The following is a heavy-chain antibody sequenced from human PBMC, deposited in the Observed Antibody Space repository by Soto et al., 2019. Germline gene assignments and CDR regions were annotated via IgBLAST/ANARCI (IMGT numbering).Heavy chain of an antibody. CDR3: GRRSSSGWPYYYYYGMDV. CDR2: ISSSGSTI. CDR1: GFTFTSYE. J-gene: IGHJ6*02. Sequence: PGGSLRLSCAAPGFTFTSYEMNWVRQAPGKGLEWVSYISSSGSTIYYADSVKGRFTISRDNAKNSLYLQMNSLRAEDTAVYYCGRRSSSGWPYYYYYGMDVWGQVTTVTVSS. V-gene: IGHV3-48*03. D-gene: IGHD6-19*01.